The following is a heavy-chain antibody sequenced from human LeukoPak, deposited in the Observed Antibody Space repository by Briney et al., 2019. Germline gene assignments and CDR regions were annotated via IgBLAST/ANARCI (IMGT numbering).Heavy chain of an antibody. D-gene: IGHD3-10*01. Sequence: PGGSLRLSCAASGFTVSSNYMSWVRQAPGKGLEWVSVIYGGGSTNYADSVKGRFTISRDNSKNTLYLQMNSLRAEDTAVYYCARVAYGSGSYYTSTPDYWGQGTLVTVSS. J-gene: IGHJ4*02. CDR2: IYGGGST. CDR3: ARVAYGSGSYYTSTPDY. CDR1: GFTVSSNY. V-gene: IGHV3-53*01.